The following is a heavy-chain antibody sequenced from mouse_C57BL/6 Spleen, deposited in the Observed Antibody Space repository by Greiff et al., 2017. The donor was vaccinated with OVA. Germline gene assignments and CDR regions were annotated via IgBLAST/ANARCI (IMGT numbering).Heavy chain of an antibody. D-gene: IGHD1-1*01. CDR1: GYSFTSYY. CDR2: IYPGSGNT. J-gene: IGHJ2*01. CDR3: ASTVAYYFDY. Sequence: VQLQQSGPELVKPGASVKISCKASGYSFTSYYIHWVKQRPGQGLEWIGWIYPGSGNTKYNEKFKGKATLTADTSSSTAYMQLSSLTSEDSAVYYCASTVAYYFDYWGQGTTLTVSS. V-gene: IGHV1-66*01.